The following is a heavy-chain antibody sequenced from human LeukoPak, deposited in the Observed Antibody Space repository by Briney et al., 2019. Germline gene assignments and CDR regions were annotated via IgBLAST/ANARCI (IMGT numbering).Heavy chain of an antibody. CDR3: AKDGRGSMIVVEVYMDV. D-gene: IGHD3-22*01. CDR1: GFTFSNYA. V-gene: IGHV3-23*01. J-gene: IGHJ6*03. CDR2: ISGSGGST. Sequence: RGSLRLSCAASGFTFSNYAMNWVRQAPGKGLEWVSGISGSGGSTYYADSVKGRFTISRDNSKNTLYLQMNSLRAEDTAVYYCAKDGRGSMIVVEVYMDVWSKGTTVTVSS.